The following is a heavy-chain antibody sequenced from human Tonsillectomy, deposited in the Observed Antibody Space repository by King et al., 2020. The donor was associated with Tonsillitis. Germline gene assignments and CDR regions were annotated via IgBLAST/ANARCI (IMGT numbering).Heavy chain of an antibody. CDR2: IYYSGST. J-gene: IGHJ4*02. Sequence: VQLQESGPGLVKPSQTLSLTCTVSGGAISSGGYYWSWIRQHPGKGLEWIGYIYYSGSTYSNPSLKSRVTISVDTSKNQFSLKLSSVTAADTAVYYCARAGGQGGYFDYWGQGTLVTVSS. D-gene: IGHD3-22*01. CDR3: ARAGGQGGYFDY. CDR1: GGAISSGGYY. V-gene: IGHV4-31*03.